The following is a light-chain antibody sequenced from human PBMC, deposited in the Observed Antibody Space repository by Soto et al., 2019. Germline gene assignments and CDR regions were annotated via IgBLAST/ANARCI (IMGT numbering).Light chain of an antibody. CDR2: AAS. J-gene: IGKJ5*01. Sequence: DIQMTQSPSSLVASVGXXXXXXXXASQSISSYLNWYQQKPGKAPKLLIYAASSLQSGVPSRFSGSGSGTDFTLTISSLQPEDFATYYCQQSYSTPITFGQGTRLEI. V-gene: IGKV1-39*01. CDR3: QQSYSTPIT. CDR1: QSISSY.